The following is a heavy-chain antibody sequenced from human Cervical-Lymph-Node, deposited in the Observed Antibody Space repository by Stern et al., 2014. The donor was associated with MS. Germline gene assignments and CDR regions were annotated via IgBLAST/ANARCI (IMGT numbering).Heavy chain of an antibody. CDR3: AIGAFDI. Sequence: QVQLVESGAEVKKPGASVKVSCKASGYTFTNFYMHWVRQAPGQGLEWMGIINPSGGITSYAQKFQGRVTMTRYTSTSTVYMELSSLRSEDTAVYYCAIGAFDIWGQGTMVTVSS. CDR1: GYTFTNFY. V-gene: IGHV1-46*01. CDR2: INPSGGIT. J-gene: IGHJ3*02.